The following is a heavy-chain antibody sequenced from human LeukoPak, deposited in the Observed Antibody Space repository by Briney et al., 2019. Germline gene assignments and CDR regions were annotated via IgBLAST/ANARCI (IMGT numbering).Heavy chain of an antibody. Sequence: GGSLRLSCAASGFTFSRYGMSWVRKAPGKGLEWVANIKEDGSEKAYVDSVKGRFTISRDNAKNALYLQMNSLRVEDTAVYYCARDLGLDYWGQGTLVTVSS. CDR1: GFTFSRYG. V-gene: IGHV3-7*01. CDR2: IKEDGSEK. CDR3: ARDLGLDY. J-gene: IGHJ4*02. D-gene: IGHD3-10*01.